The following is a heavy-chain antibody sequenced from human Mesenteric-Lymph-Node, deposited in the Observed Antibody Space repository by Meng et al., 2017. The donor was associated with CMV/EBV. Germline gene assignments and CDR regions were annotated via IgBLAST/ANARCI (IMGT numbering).Heavy chain of an antibody. J-gene: IGHJ4*02. V-gene: IGHV4-34*01. D-gene: IGHD3-9*01. CDR2: INHSGST. CDR3: ARGSSYNILTGYFDY. Sequence: HQCGGGLVKPPGTLSVTCAADCGSFSGYYWNWFRQHAEKELEWIGEINHSGSTTYNPSFTSRIIISVNTSTNQISLNMSSVTAAYTAVYYCARGSSYNILTGYFDYWGQGALVTVSS. CDR1: CGSFSGYY.